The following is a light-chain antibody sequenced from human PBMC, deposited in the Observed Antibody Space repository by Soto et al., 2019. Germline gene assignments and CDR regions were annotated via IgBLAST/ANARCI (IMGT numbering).Light chain of an antibody. CDR1: SNDVGGYNF. J-gene: IGLJ1*01. Sequence: QSALTQPRSLSGSPGQSVTISCTGTSNDVGGYNFVSWYQQHPGKVPKLIIYDVSIRPSGVPDRFSAFKSGITASLTISGLQAEDEADYYCCSYVGSDSSFVFGSGTKVTVL. V-gene: IGLV2-11*01. CDR3: CSYVGSDSSFV. CDR2: DVS.